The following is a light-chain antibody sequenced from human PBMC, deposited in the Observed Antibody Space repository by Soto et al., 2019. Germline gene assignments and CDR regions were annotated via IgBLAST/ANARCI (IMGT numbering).Light chain of an antibody. CDR1: SSDVGVYDY. CDR3: SSYSISTAYL. Sequence: QSVLTQPASVSGSPGQSITISCTGTSSDVGVYDYVSWYQLHPGKAPKPMVFEVSNRPSGVSYRFSGSKSGNTASLTISGLQAEDEADYFCSSYSISTAYLFGTGTKVTVL. CDR2: EVS. V-gene: IGLV2-14*01. J-gene: IGLJ1*01.